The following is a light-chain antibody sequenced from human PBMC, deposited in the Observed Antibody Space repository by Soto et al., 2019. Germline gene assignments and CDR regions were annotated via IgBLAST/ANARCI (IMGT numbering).Light chain of an antibody. Sequence: VMTQSPATLSVSPGKRATLSCRASQSISSNLAWYQQKPCQAPRLLMFRTSSRATGFPARFSGSGSGTEFNLTISSLQSEDFGVYYCQQYNNWPRATFGGGTKVDIK. J-gene: IGKJ4*01. CDR3: QQYNNWPRAT. V-gene: IGKV3-15*01. CDR2: RTS. CDR1: QSISSN.